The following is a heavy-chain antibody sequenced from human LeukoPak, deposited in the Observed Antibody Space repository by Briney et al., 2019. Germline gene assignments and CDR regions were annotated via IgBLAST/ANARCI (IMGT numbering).Heavy chain of an antibody. J-gene: IGHJ4*02. CDR2: ISSSGSTI. V-gene: IGHV3-48*03. CDR1: GFTFSSYE. CDR3: ARVRMVRGVKGPKDFDY. D-gene: IGHD3-10*01. Sequence: PGGSLRLSCAASGFTFSSYEMNWVRQAPGKGLEWVSYISSSGSTIYYADSVKGRFTISRDNAKNSLYLQMNSLRAEDTAVYYCARVRMVRGVKGPKDFDYWGQGTLVTVSS.